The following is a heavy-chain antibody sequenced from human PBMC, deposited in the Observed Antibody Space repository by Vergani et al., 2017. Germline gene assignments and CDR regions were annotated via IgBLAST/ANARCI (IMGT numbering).Heavy chain of an antibody. V-gene: IGHV3-30*02. D-gene: IGHD2-21*02. CDR1: GFTFSNFG. J-gene: IGHJ4*02. Sequence: QVQLVESAGGVVQPGGSLRLSCAASGFTFSNFGMHWIRQAPGKGLEWLAYIGKDGINTRYRDAVKGRFTVTRDNPKGILYLQMDSLRSEGTALYYCAKYLRDSTDGLPDSWGPGTLVIVSS. CDR2: IGKDGINT. CDR3: AKYLRDSTDGLPDS.